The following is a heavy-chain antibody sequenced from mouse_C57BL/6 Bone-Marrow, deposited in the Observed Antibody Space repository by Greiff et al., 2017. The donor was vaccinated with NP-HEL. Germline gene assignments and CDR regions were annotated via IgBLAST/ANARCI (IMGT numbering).Heavy chain of an antibody. CDR3: ARMGYGSSYWYFDV. D-gene: IGHD1-1*01. Sequence: QVQLQQSGAELARPGASVKLSCKASGYTFTSYGISWVKQRTGQGLEWIGEIYPRSGNTYYNEKFKGKATLTADKSSSTAYMELRSLTSEDSAVYFCARMGYGSSYWYFDVWGTGTTVTVSS. V-gene: IGHV1-81*01. CDR1: GYTFTSYG. J-gene: IGHJ1*03. CDR2: IYPRSGNT.